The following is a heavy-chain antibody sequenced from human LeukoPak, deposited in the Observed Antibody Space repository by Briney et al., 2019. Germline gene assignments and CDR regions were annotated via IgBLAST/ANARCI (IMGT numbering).Heavy chain of an antibody. V-gene: IGHV3-33*01. J-gene: IGHJ6*02. CDR3: ARDWGPPYGMDV. D-gene: IGHD3-16*01. CDR2: IWYDGSNK. Sequence: PGGSLRLSCAASGFTFSSYGMHWVRQAPGKGLEWVAVIWYDGSNKYYADSVKGRFTISRDNSKNTLYPQMNSLRAEDTAVYYCARDWGPPYGMDVWGQGTTVTVSS. CDR1: GFTFSSYG.